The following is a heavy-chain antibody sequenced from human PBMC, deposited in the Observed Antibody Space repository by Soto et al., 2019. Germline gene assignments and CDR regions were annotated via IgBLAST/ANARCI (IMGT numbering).Heavy chain of an antibody. CDR2: IWYDGSNK. Sequence: GGSLRLSCAASGFTFSSYGMHWVRQAPGKGLEWVAVIWYDGSNKYYADSVKGRFTISRDNSKNTLYLQMNSLRAEDTAVYYCARVKYSGSYLFDYWGQGTLVTVSS. V-gene: IGHV3-33*01. D-gene: IGHD1-26*01. CDR3: ARVKYSGSYLFDY. J-gene: IGHJ4*02. CDR1: GFTFSSYG.